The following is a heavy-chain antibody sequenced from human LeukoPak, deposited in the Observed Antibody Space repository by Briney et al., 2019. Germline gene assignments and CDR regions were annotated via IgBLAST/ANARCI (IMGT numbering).Heavy chain of an antibody. CDR1: EFIFSNNW. Sequence: GGSLRLSCAASEFIFSNNWMSWVRQAPGKGLEWVANIKQDGREKYYVDSVKGGFTISRDNAKNSLYLQMNSLRAEDTAVYYCAELGITMIGGVWGKGTTVTISS. CDR2: IKQDGREK. V-gene: IGHV3-7*01. D-gene: IGHD3-10*02. CDR3: AELGITMIGGV. J-gene: IGHJ6*04.